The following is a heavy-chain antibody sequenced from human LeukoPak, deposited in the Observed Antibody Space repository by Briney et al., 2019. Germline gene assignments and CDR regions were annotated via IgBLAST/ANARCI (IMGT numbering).Heavy chain of an antibody. CDR1: GFTFSIYG. D-gene: IGHD3-3*01. CDR2: IWNDGSNK. J-gene: IGHJ4*02. V-gene: IGHV3-30*02. Sequence: RPGGSLRLSCAASGFTFSIYGMHWVRQAPNKGLEWVAIIWNDGSNKYYADSVKGRFTISRDNSKNTLYLQMNSLRAEDTAVYYCAKLVRFLEWYLDYWGQGTLVTVSS. CDR3: AKLVRFLEWYLDY.